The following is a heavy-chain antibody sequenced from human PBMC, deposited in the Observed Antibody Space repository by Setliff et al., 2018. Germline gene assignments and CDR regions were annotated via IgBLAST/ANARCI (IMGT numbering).Heavy chain of an antibody. Sequence: KPSETLSLTCAVYGGSFSTYYWIWIRQTPRKGLEWISHIDPRGSPVDYVDSVKGRFTISRDNTKNLVYLQMDSLRADDTAVYYCTRSRGTTVYDYWGQGTLVTVSS. CDR2: IDPRGSPV. J-gene: IGHJ4*02. D-gene: IGHD1-7*01. CDR1: GGSFSTYY. CDR3: TRSRGTTVYDY. V-gene: IGHV3-11*01.